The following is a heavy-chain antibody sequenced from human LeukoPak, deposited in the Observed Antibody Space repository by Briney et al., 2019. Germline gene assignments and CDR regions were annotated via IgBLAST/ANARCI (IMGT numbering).Heavy chain of an antibody. D-gene: IGHD2-2*01. CDR1: GGSISSYY. J-gene: IGHJ4*02. CDR3: ARTTLIAQAYCSSTSCPFDH. Sequence: SETLSLTCTVSGGSISSYYWSWIRQPPGKGLEWIGYIYYSGSTNYNPSLKSRVTISADTSTNQFSLQLNSVTAADTAVYYCARTTLIAQAYCSSTSCPFDHWGQGTLVTVSS. CDR2: IYYSGST. V-gene: IGHV4-59*08.